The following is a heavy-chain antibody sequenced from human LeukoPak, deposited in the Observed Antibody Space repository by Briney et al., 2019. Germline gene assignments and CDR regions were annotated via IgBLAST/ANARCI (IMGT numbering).Heavy chain of an antibody. V-gene: IGHV1-3*01. CDR2: INAGNGNT. CDR1: GYTFTSYA. D-gene: IGHD3-22*01. J-gene: IGHJ3*02. CDR3: ARDEKFYYYDSSGYSPNDAFDI. Sequence: ASVKVSCKASGYTFTSYAMHWVRQAPGQRLEWMGWINAGNGNTKYSQKFQGRVTITRDTSASTAYMELSSLRSEDTAVYYCARDEKFYYYDSSGYSPNDAFDIWGQGTMVTVSS.